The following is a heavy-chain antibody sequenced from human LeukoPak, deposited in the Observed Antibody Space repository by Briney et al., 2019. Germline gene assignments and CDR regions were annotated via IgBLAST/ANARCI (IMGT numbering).Heavy chain of an antibody. Sequence: ETQTLNCTVSGGSISSYYWSWIRQPPGKGLEWIGYIYYSGSTNYNPSLKSRVTISVDTSKNQFSLKLSSVTAADTAMYYCARARCVNSFYAMDVWGQGTLVTVSS. CDR2: IYYSGST. J-gene: IGHJ3*01. CDR1: GGSISSYY. D-gene: IGHD2/OR15-2a*01. CDR3: ARARCVNSFYAMDV. V-gene: IGHV4-59*01.